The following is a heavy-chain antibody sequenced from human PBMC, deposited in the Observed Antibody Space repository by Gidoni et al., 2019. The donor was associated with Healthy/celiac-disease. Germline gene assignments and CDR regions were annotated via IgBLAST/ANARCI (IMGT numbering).Heavy chain of an antibody. D-gene: IGHD4-17*01. CDR3: ARDASSVTTLPLLGGMDV. V-gene: IGHV1-2*02. CDR1: GYTFPGSY. Sequence: QVQLAQSGAEGQKPGASVKVSCKASGYTFPGSYLHWVRQAPGQGLEWMGWINPNSGGTNYAQKFQGRVTMTMDTSISTAYMELSRLRSDDTAVYYCARDASSVTTLPLLGGMDVWGQGTTVTVSS. CDR2: INPNSGGT. J-gene: IGHJ6*02.